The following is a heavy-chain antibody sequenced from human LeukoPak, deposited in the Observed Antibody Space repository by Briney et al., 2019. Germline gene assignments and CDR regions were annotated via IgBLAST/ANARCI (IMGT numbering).Heavy chain of an antibody. J-gene: IGHJ4*02. CDR2: IYYNGNI. CDR1: GGSIRNYY. Sequence: SETLSLTCTVSGGSIRNYYWSWIRQPPGKGLEWIGHIYYNGNINYNPSLKSRVTMSVDTSKNQFSLKLSSVTAADTAVYYCARSLSPRAVYDYWGQGTLVTVSS. V-gene: IGHV4-59*01. CDR3: ARSLSPRAVYDY.